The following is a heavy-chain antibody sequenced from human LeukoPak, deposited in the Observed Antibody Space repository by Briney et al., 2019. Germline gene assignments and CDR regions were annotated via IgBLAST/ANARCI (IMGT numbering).Heavy chain of an antibody. CDR3: ARAVITFGAAVAKGFDC. J-gene: IGHJ4*02. Sequence: SETLSLTCTVSGGSFSTYYWSWIRQPPGKGLEWIGYIYYSGSTDYNPSLKSRVTMSLDTSKNQFSLNLNSVTAADTAVYYCARAVITFGAAVAKGFDCRGQGTLVTVSS. CDR2: IYYSGST. V-gene: IGHV4-59*01. CDR1: GGSFSTYY. D-gene: IGHD3-16*01.